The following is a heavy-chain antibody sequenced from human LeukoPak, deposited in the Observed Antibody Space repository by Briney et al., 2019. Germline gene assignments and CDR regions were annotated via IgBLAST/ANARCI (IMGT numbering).Heavy chain of an antibody. J-gene: IGHJ6*02. V-gene: IGHV4-31*03. CDR2: FYYSGST. CDR1: GGSISSGGYY. D-gene: IGHD3-3*01. CDR3: ARTGVRSGYKTNYYYYGMDV. Sequence: SQTLSLTCTVSGGSISSGGYYWSWIRQHPGKGLEWIGYFYYSGSTYYNPSLKSRLTISLDTSKNQFYLKLTSVTAADTAVYYCARTGVRSGYKTNYYYYGMDVWGQGTTVTVSS.